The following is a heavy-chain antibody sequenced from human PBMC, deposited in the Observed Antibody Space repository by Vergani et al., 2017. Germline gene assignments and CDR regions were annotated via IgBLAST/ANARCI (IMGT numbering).Heavy chain of an antibody. D-gene: IGHD2-21*01. Sequence: QVQLQESGPGLVKPSETLSLTCSVSGYSISRGYYWGWIRQPPGKGLEWIATVFHSGSAYYNPSLRRRVTISVETSKNQFSLRLTTLTAADTAVYYCARGNCGVNCPKYNWLAPWGRGILVTVSS. CDR1: GYSISRGYY. CDR2: VFHSGSA. J-gene: IGHJ5*02. V-gene: IGHV4-38-2*02. CDR3: ARGNCGVNCPKYNWLAP.